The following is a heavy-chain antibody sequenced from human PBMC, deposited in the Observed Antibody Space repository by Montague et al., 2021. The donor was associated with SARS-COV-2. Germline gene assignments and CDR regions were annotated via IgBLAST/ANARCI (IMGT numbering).Heavy chain of an antibody. CDR2: ISISGST. J-gene: IGHJ4*02. D-gene: IGHD6-19*01. V-gene: IGHV4-61*02. CDR1: GGSISSGSYY. Sequence: SLSLTCTVSGGSISSGSYYWSWIRQPAGKGLEWIGCISISGSTNYNPSLKSRVTISVDTSKNQFSLKLGSVTAADTAVYYCARDIAVAGLFDYWGQGTLVTVSS. CDR3: ARDIAVAGLFDY.